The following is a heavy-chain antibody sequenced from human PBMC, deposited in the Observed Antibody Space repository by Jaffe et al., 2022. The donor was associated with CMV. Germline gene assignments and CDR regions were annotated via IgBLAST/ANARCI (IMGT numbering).Heavy chain of an antibody. J-gene: IGHJ4*02. CDR1: GYTFTNYY. CDR2: FNPSGDRT. D-gene: IGHD6-19*01. CDR3: ARGGYGSGWYRLDY. V-gene: IGHV1-46*01. Sequence: HVQLVQSGAEVKKPGASVRVSCKASGYTFTNYYLNWVRQAPGQGLEWMGLFNPSGDRTNYAQKFQGRVTMTSDTSTSTVFMELISLTSDDTAVYYCARGGYGSGWYRLDYWGQGALVTVSS.